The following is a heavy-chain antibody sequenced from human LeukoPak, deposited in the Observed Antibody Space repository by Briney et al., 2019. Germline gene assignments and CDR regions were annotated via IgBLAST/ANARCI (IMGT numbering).Heavy chain of an antibody. J-gene: IGHJ4*02. Sequence: GRSLRLSCAASGFTFDDYAMHWVRQAPGKGLEWGSGISWNSGSIGYADSVKGRFTISRDNAKNSLYLQMNSLRAEDTALYYCAKDSEYDVVAGPFFDCWGQGTLVTVSS. CDR3: AKDSEYDVVAGPFFDC. CDR1: GFTFDDYA. CDR2: ISWNSGSI. D-gene: IGHD3-10*02. V-gene: IGHV3-9*01.